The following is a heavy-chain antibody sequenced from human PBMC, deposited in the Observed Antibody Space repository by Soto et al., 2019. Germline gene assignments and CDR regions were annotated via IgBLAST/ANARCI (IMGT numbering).Heavy chain of an antibody. CDR3: ARDRSDAFDI. CDR1: GGSVSSGSYY. CDR2: IYYSGST. J-gene: IGHJ3*02. Sequence: SETLSLTCTVSGGSVSSGSYYWSWIRQPPGKGLEWIGYIYYSGSTNYNPSLKSRVTISVDTSKNQFSLKLSSVTAADTAVYYCARDRSDAFDIWGHGTMVTVSS. V-gene: IGHV4-61*01.